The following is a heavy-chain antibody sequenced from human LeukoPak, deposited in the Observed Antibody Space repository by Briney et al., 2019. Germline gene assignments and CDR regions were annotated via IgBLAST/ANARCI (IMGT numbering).Heavy chain of an antibody. CDR3: AGHGDTAMVIGYGMDV. D-gene: IGHD5-18*01. Sequence: SETLSLTCTVSGGSISSSSYYWGWIRQPPGKGLEWIGSIYYSGSTYYNPSLKSRVTISVDTSKNQFSLKLSSVTAADTAVYYCAGHGDTAMVIGYGMDVWGQGTTVTVSS. CDR1: GGSISSSSYY. J-gene: IGHJ6*02. CDR2: IYYSGST. V-gene: IGHV4-39*01.